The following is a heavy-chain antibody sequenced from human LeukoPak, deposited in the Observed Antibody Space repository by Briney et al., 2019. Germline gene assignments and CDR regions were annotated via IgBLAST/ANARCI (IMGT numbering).Heavy chain of an antibody. Sequence: GGSLRLSCAASGFTFSSYSMNWVRQAPGKGLEWVSSISSSSSYIYYADSVKGRFTISRDNAKNSLYLQMNSLRAEDTAVYYCARGLPPAVADPPLDYWGQGTLVTVSS. D-gene: IGHD6-19*01. CDR1: GFTFSSYS. V-gene: IGHV3-21*04. J-gene: IGHJ4*02. CDR2: ISSSSSYI. CDR3: ARGLPPAVADPPLDY.